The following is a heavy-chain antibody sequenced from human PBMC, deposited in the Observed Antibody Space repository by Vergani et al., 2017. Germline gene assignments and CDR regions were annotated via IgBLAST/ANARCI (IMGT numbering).Heavy chain of an antibody. CDR3: AKGGYSSGWYFSSGSEYFQH. D-gene: IGHD6-19*01. V-gene: IGHV1-69*01. Sequence: QVQLVQSGAEVKKPGSSVKVSCKASGGTFSSYAISWVRQAPGQGLEWMGGIIPIFGTANYAQKFQGRVTITADESTSTAYMELSSLRSEDTAVYYCAKGGYSSGWYFSSGSEYFQHWGQGTLVTVSS. J-gene: IGHJ1*01. CDR1: GGTFSSYA. CDR2: IIPIFGTA.